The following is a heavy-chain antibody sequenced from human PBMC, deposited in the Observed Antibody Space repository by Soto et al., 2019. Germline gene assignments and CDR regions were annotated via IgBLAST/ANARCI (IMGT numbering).Heavy chain of an antibody. Sequence: QVQLVQSGAEMKKPGSSLKVSCKASGGTFSSYAISWVRQAPGQGLEWMGGILPVFRTTNYAPKFQGRVTIPADESTSTAYMQLSSLRSEDTAVYYCTREPDYDILTGFQYWGQGTMVTVSS. J-gene: IGHJ3*01. CDR1: GGTFSSYA. V-gene: IGHV1-69*12. CDR3: TREPDYDILTGFQY. D-gene: IGHD3-9*01. CDR2: ILPVFRTT.